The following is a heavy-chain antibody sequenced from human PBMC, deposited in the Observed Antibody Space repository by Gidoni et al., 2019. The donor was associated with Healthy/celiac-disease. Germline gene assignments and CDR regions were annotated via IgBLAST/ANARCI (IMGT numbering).Heavy chain of an antibody. J-gene: IGHJ5*02. CDR2: IYYSGST. D-gene: IGHD6-13*01. CDR1: GGSISSSSYY. CDR3: ARHLSSSWFLYNWFDP. V-gene: IGHV4-39*01. Sequence: LQLQESVPGLVKPSETLSLTSTVSGGSISSSSYYWGWIRQPPGKGLEWIGSIYYSGSTYYNPSLKSRVTISVDTSKNQFSLKLSSVTAADTAVYYCARHLSSSWFLYNWFDPWGQGTLVTVSS.